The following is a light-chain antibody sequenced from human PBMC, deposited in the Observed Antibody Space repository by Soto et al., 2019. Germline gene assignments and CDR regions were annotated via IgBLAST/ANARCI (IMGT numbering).Light chain of an antibody. V-gene: IGLV2-14*03. CDR1: GSDVGGYEY. CDR3: TSYTNRYTYV. CDR2: NVY. J-gene: IGLJ1*01. Sequence: QSALTQPASVSGSPGQSITISCTGTGSDVGGYEYVGWYQQHPGKAPKLMIYNVYNRPSGVSFRFSGSKSGNTASLTISGLQTEDEADYYCTSYTNRYTYVFGTGTKLTVL.